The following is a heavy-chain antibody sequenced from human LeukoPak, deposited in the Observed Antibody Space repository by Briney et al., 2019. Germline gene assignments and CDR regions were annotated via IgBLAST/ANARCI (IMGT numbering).Heavy chain of an antibody. V-gene: IGHV4-39*02. CDR2: LDNSGST. CDR1: GGSISSRNNY. J-gene: IGHJ4*02. D-gene: IGHD1-26*01. CDR3: ATAVGATTFDY. Sequence: KPSETLSLTCTVSGGSISSRNNYWGWIRQPPGKGLEWIGSLDNSGSTYYNSSLKSRVTISVDTSKNHLSLRLTSVTAADTAVYYCATAVGATTFDYWGQGTLVTVSS.